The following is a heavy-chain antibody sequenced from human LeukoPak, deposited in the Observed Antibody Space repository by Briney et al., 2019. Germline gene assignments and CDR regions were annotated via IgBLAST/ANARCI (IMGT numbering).Heavy chain of an antibody. V-gene: IGHV3-23*01. CDR2: ISGSGDSA. D-gene: IGHD6-19*01. CDR3: ARLYSSYFDY. J-gene: IGHJ4*02. CDR1: RFTFSTYA. Sequence: PGGSLRLSCAAARFTFSTYAMSWVRQAPGKGLEWVSGISGSGDSAYYADSVKGRFTISRDNSKNTLYLQMNSLRAEDTAVYYCARLYSSYFDYWGQGTLVTVSS.